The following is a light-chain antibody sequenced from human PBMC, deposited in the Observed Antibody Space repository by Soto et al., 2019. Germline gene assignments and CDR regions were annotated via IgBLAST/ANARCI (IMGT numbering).Light chain of an antibody. CDR1: QSINTW. CDR3: QQYNSYLWT. V-gene: IGKV1-5*03. CDR2: RAS. Sequence: DIQMTQSPFTLSASVGDRVTITCRASQSINTWLAWYQQKPGKAPKLLIYRASTLESGVPSRFSGSGSGTEFTLTISSLQPDDFATYYCQQYNSYLWTFGQGTKVDIK. J-gene: IGKJ1*01.